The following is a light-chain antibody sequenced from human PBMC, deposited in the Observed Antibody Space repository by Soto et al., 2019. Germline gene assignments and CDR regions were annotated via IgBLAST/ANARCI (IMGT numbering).Light chain of an antibody. Sequence: SALTQPASVSGSPGESITISCTGTSSDVGTYNLVTWYQQHPGRVPKLILYEGNKRPSGVSSRFSASKSGNTASLTISGLQAEDEADYFCCSYAPSRTLLFGGGTKSPS. CDR3: CSYAPSRTLL. J-gene: IGLJ2*01. V-gene: IGLV2-23*01. CDR2: EGN. CDR1: SSDVGTYNL.